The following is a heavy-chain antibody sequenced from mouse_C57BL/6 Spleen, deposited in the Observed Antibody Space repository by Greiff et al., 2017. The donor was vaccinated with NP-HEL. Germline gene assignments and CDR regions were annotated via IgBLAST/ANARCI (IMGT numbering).Heavy chain of an antibody. D-gene: IGHD2-13*01. CDR1: GFTFSSYT. J-gene: IGHJ2*01. Sequence: EVQVVESGGGLVKPGGSLKLSCAASGFTFSSYTMSWVRQTPEKRLEWVATISGGGGNTYYPDSVKGRFTISRDNAKNTLYLQMSSLRSEDTALYYCARHGDYLGPYYFDYWGQGTTLTVSS. V-gene: IGHV5-9*01. CDR2: ISGGGGNT. CDR3: ARHGDYLGPYYFDY.